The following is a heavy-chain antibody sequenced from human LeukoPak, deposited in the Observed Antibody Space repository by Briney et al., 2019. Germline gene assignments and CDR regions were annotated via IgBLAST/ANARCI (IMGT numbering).Heavy chain of an antibody. D-gene: IGHD6-6*01. CDR2: INTNSGGT. CDR3: ARDLPDSSASVGYWFDP. J-gene: IGHJ5*02. Sequence: ASVKVSCKASGYTFTGYYMHWVRQAPGQGLEWMGWINTNSGGTNYEQKFQGRVTMTRDRSISTDYMELSRLRSDDTAVYYCARDLPDSSASVGYWFDPWGQGTLVTVSS. V-gene: IGHV1-2*02. CDR1: GYTFTGYY.